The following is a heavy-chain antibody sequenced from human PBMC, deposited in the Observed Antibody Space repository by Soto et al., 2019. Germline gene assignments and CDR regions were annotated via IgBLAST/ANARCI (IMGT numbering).Heavy chain of an antibody. D-gene: IGHD6-13*01. CDR1: GASMNSYH. J-gene: IGHJ5*02. V-gene: IGHV4-4*07. CDR3: ARDQGVAAAGITWFEP. CDR2: IHSSGST. Sequence: PSETLSLTCTVSGASMNSYHWSWIRQPAGKGLEWIGHIHSSGSTNYNPSLKSRVTMSVDTSKNQFSLRLMSLTAADTAVYYCARDQGVAAAGITWFEPWGQGSLVTVS.